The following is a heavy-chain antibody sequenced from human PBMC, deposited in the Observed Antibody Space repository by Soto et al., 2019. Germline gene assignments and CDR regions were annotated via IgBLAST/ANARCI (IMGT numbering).Heavy chain of an antibody. CDR3: TRRRYFYWLGADGMDV. V-gene: IGHV3-15*07. D-gene: IGHD3-9*01. CDR1: GFTFSNAW. Sequence: GGSLRLSCAASGFTFSNAWMNWVRQAPGKGLEWVGRIKSKTDGGTTDYAAPVKGRFTISRDDSKNTLYLQMNSLKTEDTAVYYCTRRRYFYWLGADGMDVLGQGTTFTVSS. CDR2: IKSKTDGGTT. J-gene: IGHJ6*02.